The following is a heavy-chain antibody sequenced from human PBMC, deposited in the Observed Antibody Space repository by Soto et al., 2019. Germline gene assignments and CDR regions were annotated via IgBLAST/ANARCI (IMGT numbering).Heavy chain of an antibody. CDR2: ISSSSSYI. CDR3: ARLTFYDSSGYYCY. J-gene: IGHJ4*02. D-gene: IGHD3-22*01. CDR1: GFTFSSYS. V-gene: IGHV3-21*01. Sequence: EVQLVESGGGLVKPGGSLRLSCAASGFTFSSYSMNWVRQAPGKGLEWVSSISSSSSYIYYADSVKGRFTISRDNAKNSLYLQMKSLRAEDTAVYYCARLTFYDSSGYYCYWGQGTLVTVSS.